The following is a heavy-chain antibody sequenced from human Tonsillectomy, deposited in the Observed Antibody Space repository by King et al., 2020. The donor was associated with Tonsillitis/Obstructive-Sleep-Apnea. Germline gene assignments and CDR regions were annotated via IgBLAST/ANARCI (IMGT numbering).Heavy chain of an antibody. CDR3: ARGGTREAAAGTYYYYGMDV. CDR2: INSDGSTT. V-gene: IGHV3-74*01. Sequence: VQLVESGGGLVQPGGSLRLSCAASGFTFSSYWMHWVRQAPGKGLVWVSRINSDGSTTSYADSVKGRFTISRDNAKNTLYLQMNRLRAEDTAVYFCARGGTREAAAGTYYYYGMDVWGQGTTVTVSS. J-gene: IGHJ6*02. CDR1: GFTFSSYW. D-gene: IGHD6-13*01.